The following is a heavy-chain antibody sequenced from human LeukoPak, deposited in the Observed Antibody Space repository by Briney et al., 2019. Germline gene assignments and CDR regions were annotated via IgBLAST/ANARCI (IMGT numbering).Heavy chain of an antibody. J-gene: IGHJ5*02. Sequence: SAPLSLTCAVYGGSFSGYYWSWIRPPPGRGLEWIGEINHSGSTNYNPSLKSRVTISVDTSKNQFSLKLSSVTAADMAVYYCARGRVYSTDVEYWFDPWGQGTLVTVSS. D-gene: IGHD1-26*01. V-gene: IGHV4-34*01. CDR2: INHSGST. CDR3: ARGRVYSTDVEYWFDP. CDR1: GGSFSGYY.